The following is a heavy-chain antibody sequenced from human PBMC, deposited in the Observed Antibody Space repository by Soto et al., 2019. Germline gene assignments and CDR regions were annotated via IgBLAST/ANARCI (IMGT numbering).Heavy chain of an antibody. J-gene: IGHJ6*02. D-gene: IGHD6-13*01. CDR3: ARGPLSIAAAGTNKYYYYGMDV. CDR2: ISSSSSTI. V-gene: IGHV3-48*02. Sequence: GGSLSLSCAASGFTFSSYSMNWVRQAPGKGLEWVSYISSSSSTIYYADSVKGRFTISRDNAKNSLYLQMNSLRDEDTAVYYCARGPLSIAAAGTNKYYYYGMDVWGQGTTVTVSS. CDR1: GFTFSSYS.